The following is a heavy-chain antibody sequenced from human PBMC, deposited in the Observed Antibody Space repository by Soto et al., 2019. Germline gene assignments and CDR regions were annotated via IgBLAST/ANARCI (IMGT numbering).Heavy chain of an antibody. Sequence: GGSLRLSCAASGFTFSNAWMSWVRQAPGKGLEWVGRIKSKTDGGTTDYAAPVKGRFTISRDDSKNTLYLQMNSLKTEDTAVYYCTTAPDIVVVVAATVGWFDPWGQGTLVTVSS. CDR1: GFTFSNAW. J-gene: IGHJ5*02. CDR3: TTAPDIVVVVAATVGWFDP. D-gene: IGHD2-15*01. V-gene: IGHV3-15*01. CDR2: IKSKTDGGTT.